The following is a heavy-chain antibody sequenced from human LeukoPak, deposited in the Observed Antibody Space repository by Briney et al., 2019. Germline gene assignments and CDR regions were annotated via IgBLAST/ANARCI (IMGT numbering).Heavy chain of an antibody. D-gene: IGHD5-12*01. CDR2: IYYSGTT. CDR3: ARAGGYSGYASN. V-gene: IGHV4-59*01. CDR1: GGSISSYY. Sequence: PSETLSLTCTVSGGSISSYYWTWIRQSPGKGLEWIGYIYYSGTTYYNPSPKSRVTISLDMSKNKFSLNLTSVSVADTAVYYCARAGGYSGYASNWGQGTLVTVSS. J-gene: IGHJ4*02.